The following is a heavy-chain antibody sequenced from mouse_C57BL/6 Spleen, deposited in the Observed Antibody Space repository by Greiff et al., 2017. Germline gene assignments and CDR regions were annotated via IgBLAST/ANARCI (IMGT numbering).Heavy chain of an antibody. CDR2: ISNGGGST. Sequence: DVKLVESGGGLVQPGGSLKLSCAASGFTFSDYYMYWVRQTPEKRLEWVAYISNGGGSTYYPDTVKGRFTISRDNAKNTLYLQMSRLKSEDTAMYYCARRGGDYRDYYDMDDGGQGTSVTVSS. V-gene: IGHV5-12*01. CDR1: GFTFSDYY. J-gene: IGHJ4*01. D-gene: IGHD5-5*01. CDR3: ARRGGDYRDYYDMDD.